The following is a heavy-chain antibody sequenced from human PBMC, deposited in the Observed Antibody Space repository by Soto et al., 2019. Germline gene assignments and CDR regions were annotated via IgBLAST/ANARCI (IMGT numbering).Heavy chain of an antibody. CDR3: ASGLEMATTGFDY. V-gene: IGHV1-69*06. D-gene: IGHD1-1*01. J-gene: IGHJ4*02. CDR1: GGTFSSYS. Sequence: SVKVSCKASGGTFSSYSISWVRQAPGQGLEWMGGIIPIFGTANYAQKFQGRVTITADKSTSTAYMELSSLRSEDTAVYYCASGLEMATTGFDYWGQGTLVTVSS. CDR2: IIPIFGTA.